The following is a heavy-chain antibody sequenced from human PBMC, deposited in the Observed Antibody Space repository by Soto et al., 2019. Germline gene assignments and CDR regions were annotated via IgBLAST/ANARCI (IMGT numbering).Heavy chain of an antibody. CDR3: AREYSSGWSYYYYYYMDV. CDR1: GDSVSSNSAA. D-gene: IGHD6-19*01. CDR2: TYYRSKWYN. V-gene: IGHV6-1*01. J-gene: IGHJ6*03. Sequence: SQTRSLTCAISGDSVSSNSAAWNWIRQSPSRGLEWLGRTYYRSKWYNDYAVSVKSRITINPDTSKNQFSLQLNSVTPEDTAVYYCAREYSSGWSYYYYYYMDVWGKGTTVTVSS.